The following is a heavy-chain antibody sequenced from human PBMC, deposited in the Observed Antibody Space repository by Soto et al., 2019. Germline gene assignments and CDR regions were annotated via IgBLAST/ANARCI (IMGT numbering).Heavy chain of an antibody. CDR2: IYSGGST. V-gene: IGHV3-66*01. Sequence: TGGSLRLSCAASGFTVSSNYMSWVRQAPGKGLEWVSVIYSGGSTYYADSVKGRFTISRDNSKNTLYLQMNSLRAEDTAVYYCARDAGYSSSWFVDYYGMDVWGQGTTVTVSS. CDR1: GFTVSSNY. D-gene: IGHD6-13*01. CDR3: ARDAGYSSSWFVDYYGMDV. J-gene: IGHJ6*02.